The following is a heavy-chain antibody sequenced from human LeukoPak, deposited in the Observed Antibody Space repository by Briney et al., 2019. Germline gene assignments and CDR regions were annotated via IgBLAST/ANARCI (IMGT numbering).Heavy chain of an antibody. CDR1: GFTFDDYA. CDR2: IKQDGSEK. Sequence: PGGSLRLSCAASGFTFDDYAMHWVRQAPGKGLEWVANIKQDGSEKYYVDSVKGRFTISRDNAKNSLYLQMNSLRAEDTAVYYCARRGYSYGEFPYYYYYYMDVWGKGTTVTVSS. CDR3: ARRGYSYGEFPYYYYYYMDV. V-gene: IGHV3-7*01. D-gene: IGHD5-18*01. J-gene: IGHJ6*03.